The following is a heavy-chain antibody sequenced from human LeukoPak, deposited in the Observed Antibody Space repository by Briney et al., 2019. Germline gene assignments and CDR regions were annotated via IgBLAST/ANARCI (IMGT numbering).Heavy chain of an antibody. Sequence: GGSLRLSCGASGSSVSNNYMGWVRQAPGKGLEWVSGIYEGGNTYYGDSVKGRFTISRDNFKNNLYLQMRSLRAEDTAVYYCARGGYDMFLWGQGATVTVSS. V-gene: IGHV3-66*01. CDR2: IYEGGNT. CDR1: GSSVSNNY. CDR3: ARGGYDMFL. J-gene: IGHJ6*02. D-gene: IGHD3-22*01.